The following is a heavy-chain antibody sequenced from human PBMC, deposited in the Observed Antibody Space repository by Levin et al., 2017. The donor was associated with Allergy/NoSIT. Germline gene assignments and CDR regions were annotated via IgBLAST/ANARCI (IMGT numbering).Heavy chain of an antibody. D-gene: IGHD6-19*01. CDR3: ARDYIAVADPDAYNWFDP. CDR2: IIPILGIA. Sequence: ASVKVSCKASGGTFSSYPISWVRQAPGQGLEWMGRIIPILGIANYAQKFQGRVTITADKSTSTAYMELSSLRSEDTAVYYCARDYIAVADPDAYNWFDPWGQGTLVTVSS. CDR1: GGTFSSYP. J-gene: IGHJ5*02. V-gene: IGHV1-69*04.